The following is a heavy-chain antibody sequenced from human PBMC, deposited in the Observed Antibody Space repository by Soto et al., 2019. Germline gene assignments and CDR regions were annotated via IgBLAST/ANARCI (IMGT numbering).Heavy chain of an antibody. Sequence: EVQLLESGGGLVQPGGSLRLSCAASVFTFSSYAMRWVRQGPGKGLEWVSAISGSGGSTYYADSVKGRFTISRGNPKNPLDLQLTRLRAEDTAVYYCARRRSGSYYDSWAQGGLVTVSS. CDR3: ARRRSGSYYDS. CDR2: ISGSGGST. V-gene: IGHV3-23*01. CDR1: VFTFSSYA. J-gene: IGHJ4*02. D-gene: IGHD1-26*01.